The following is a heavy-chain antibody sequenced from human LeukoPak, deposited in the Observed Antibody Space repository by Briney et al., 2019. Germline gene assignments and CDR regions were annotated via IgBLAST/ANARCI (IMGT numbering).Heavy chain of an antibody. CDR2: ISSGSTYM. J-gene: IGHJ3*02. CDR1: GFTFSSYS. V-gene: IGHV3-21*01. Sequence: GSLRLSCAASGFTFSSYSMNWVRPAPGKGLEGVSSISSGSTYMYYADSVKGRFTISRDNAQNSMYLQMNSLRAEDTAVYYCGRVGGRSKAAKGDAFDIWGQGTMVTVSS. D-gene: IGHD6-6*01. CDR3: GRVGGRSKAAKGDAFDI.